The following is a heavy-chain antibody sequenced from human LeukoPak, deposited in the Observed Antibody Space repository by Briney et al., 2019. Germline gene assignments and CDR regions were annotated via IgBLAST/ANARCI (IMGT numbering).Heavy chain of an antibody. J-gene: IGHJ6*03. CDR1: GFTFDDYA. Sequence: GRSLRLSCAASGFTFDDYAMHWVRQAPGKGLEWVSGISWNSGSIGYADSVKGRFTISRDNSKNTLYLQMKSLRAEDTAVYYCAKGGARPTGYYYYMDVWGKGTTVTVSS. CDR2: ISWNSGSI. CDR3: AKGGARPTGYYYYMDV. V-gene: IGHV3-9*01.